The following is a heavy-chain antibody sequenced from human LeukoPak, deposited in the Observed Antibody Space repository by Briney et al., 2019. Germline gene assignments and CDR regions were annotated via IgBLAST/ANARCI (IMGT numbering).Heavy chain of an antibody. D-gene: IGHD1-26*01. CDR2: IKSKTAGGTI. V-gene: IGHV3-15*01. CDR3: TTWDYVDF. CDR1: GFICGNAW. Sequence: GGSLRLYCVGAGFICGNAWMSWVGHAPGQWLEWVGRIKSKTAGGTIDYAAPVKGRFTISRDDSKNTLYLQMNSLKAEDTAVYYCTTWDYVDFWGQGTLVTVSS. J-gene: IGHJ4*02.